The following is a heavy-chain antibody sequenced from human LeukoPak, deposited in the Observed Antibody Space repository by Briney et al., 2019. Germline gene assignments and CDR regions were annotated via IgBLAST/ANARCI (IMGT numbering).Heavy chain of an antibody. J-gene: IGHJ4*02. Sequence: ASVKVSCNASGYTFTSYLMHWVRQAPGQGLEWMGIIGPSGGSTSYTQKLQGRVTMTRDTSTSTVYMELTSLRSEDTAVYYCARESSNWSFDYWGRGPLVSVSS. D-gene: IGHD6-13*01. CDR1: GYTFTSYL. CDR2: IGPSGGST. V-gene: IGHV1-46*01. CDR3: ARESSNWSFDY.